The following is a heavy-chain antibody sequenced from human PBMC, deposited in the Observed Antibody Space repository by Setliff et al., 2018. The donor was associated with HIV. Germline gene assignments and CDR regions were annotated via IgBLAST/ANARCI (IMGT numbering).Heavy chain of an antibody. CDR3: ATGFTVRGFRRLDV. Sequence: GGSLRLSCAGSGFTFSDAWITWVRQAPGKGLEWLGRIKTKTDGGTTAYAAPVKGRFTISRDDSKNTVYLQMNNVKSADSGLYYCATGFTVRGFRRLDVWGQGTTVTVSS. CDR2: IKTKTDGGTT. D-gene: IGHD3-10*01. V-gene: IGHV3-15*01. CDR1: GFTFSDAW. J-gene: IGHJ6*02.